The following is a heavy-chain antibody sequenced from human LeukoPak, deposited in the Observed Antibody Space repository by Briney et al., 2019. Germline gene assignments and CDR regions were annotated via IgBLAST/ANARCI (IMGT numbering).Heavy chain of an antibody. J-gene: IGHJ4*02. D-gene: IGHD5-18*01. CDR2: ISWNSGSI. Sequence: GRSLRLSCAASGFTFDDYAMHWVRQAPGKGLEWVSGISWNSGSIGYADSVKGRFTISRDNAKNSLYLQMNSLRAEDTALYYCAKFTGYTAMADGGQGTLVTVPS. CDR1: GFTFDDYA. CDR3: AKFTGYTAMAD. V-gene: IGHV3-9*01.